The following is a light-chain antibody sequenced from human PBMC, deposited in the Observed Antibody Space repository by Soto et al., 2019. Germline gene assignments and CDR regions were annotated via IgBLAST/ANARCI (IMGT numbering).Light chain of an antibody. CDR2: KAS. CDR1: QSISSL. V-gene: IGKV1-5*03. J-gene: IGKJ1*01. Sequence: EIQMTQSPSTLSASVGDRVTITCRASQSISSLLAWYQQKPGKAPKLLIYKASSLESGVPSRFSGSGSGTEFTLTISSLQPDDFATYYCQQYNSYWTFGQGTRWIS. CDR3: QQYNSYWT.